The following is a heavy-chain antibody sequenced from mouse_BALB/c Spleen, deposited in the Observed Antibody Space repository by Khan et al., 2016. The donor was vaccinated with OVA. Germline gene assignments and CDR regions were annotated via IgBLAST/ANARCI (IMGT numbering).Heavy chain of an antibody. CDR2: ISYSGST. Sequence: EVQLQESGPGLVKPSQSLSLTCTVTAYSITSDYAWNWIRQFPGNKLEWMGYISYSGSTAYNPSLKSRISTTQDTAKNQVFLQLNSVTTEDTATYYCASIILSYYGSSVEGYYFDYWGQGTTLTVSS. D-gene: IGHD1-1*01. CDR3: ASIILSYYGSSVEGYYFDY. CDR1: AYSITSDYA. V-gene: IGHV3-2*02. J-gene: IGHJ2*01.